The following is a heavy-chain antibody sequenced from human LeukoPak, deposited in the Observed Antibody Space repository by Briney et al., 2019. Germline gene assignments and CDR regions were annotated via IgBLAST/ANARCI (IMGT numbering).Heavy chain of an antibody. Sequence: SETLSLTCTVSGGSISSYYWSWIRQPAGKGLEWIGRIYTSGSTNYNPSLKSRVTMSVDTSKNQFSLKLSSVTAADTAVYYCARYSYCHYYYYMDVWGKGTTVTVSS. J-gene: IGHJ6*03. CDR3: ARYSYCHYYYYMDV. CDR1: GGSISSYY. CDR2: IYTSGST. V-gene: IGHV4-4*07. D-gene: IGHD5-18*01.